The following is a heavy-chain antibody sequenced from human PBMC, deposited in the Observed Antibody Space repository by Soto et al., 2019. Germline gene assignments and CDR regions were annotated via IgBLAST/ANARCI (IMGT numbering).Heavy chain of an antibody. D-gene: IGHD6-6*01. CDR3: AKEYSSSLSDAFDI. J-gene: IGHJ3*02. Sequence: SLRLSCAASGFTFSSYGMHWVRQAPGKGLEWVAVISYDGSNKYYADSVKGRFTISRDNSKNTLYLQMNSLRAEDTAVYYCAKEYSSSLSDAFDIWGQGTMVTVSS. CDR1: GFTFSSYG. CDR2: ISYDGSNK. V-gene: IGHV3-30*18.